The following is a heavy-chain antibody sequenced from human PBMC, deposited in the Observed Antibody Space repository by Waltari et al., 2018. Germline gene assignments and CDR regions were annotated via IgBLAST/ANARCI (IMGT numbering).Heavy chain of an antibody. CDR2: IRNSGGNT. D-gene: IGHD2-15*01. CDR3: TSWRVVAGTGWFDS. J-gene: IGHJ5*01. V-gene: IGHV3-23*01. CDR1: GFSFSNYD. Sequence: EVQLLESGGGLVQPGGSLRLSCAASGFSFSNYDMAWVRQAPGKGLGWVSGIRNSGGNTYYGDSVKGRFAISRDNSRNTLHLQMNGLRAEDTAIYYCTSWRVVAGTGWFDSWGQGTLATVSS.